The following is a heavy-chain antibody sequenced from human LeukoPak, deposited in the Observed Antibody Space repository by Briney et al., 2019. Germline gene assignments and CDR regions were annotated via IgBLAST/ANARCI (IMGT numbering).Heavy chain of an antibody. CDR3: ARDRVASCSGGSCYSPREFDP. Sequence: GASVKVSCKASGGTFSSYAISWVRQAPGQGLKWMGGIIPIFGTANYAQKFQGRVTITADESTSTAYMELSSLRSEDTAVYYCARDRVASCSGGSCYSPREFDPWGQGTLVTVSS. V-gene: IGHV1-69*13. CDR2: IIPIFGTA. J-gene: IGHJ5*02. D-gene: IGHD2-15*01. CDR1: GGTFSSYA.